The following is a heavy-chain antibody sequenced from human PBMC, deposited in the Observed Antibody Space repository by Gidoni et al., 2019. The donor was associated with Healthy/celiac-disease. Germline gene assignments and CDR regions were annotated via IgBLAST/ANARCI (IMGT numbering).Heavy chain of an antibody. CDR2: INHSGST. D-gene: IGHD1-26*01. V-gene: IGHV4-34*01. Sequence: GAGLLKPSETLSLTCAVYGGSFSGYYWSWIRQPPGKGLEWIGEINHSGSTNYNPSLKSRVTISVDTSKNQFSLKLSSVTAADTAVYYCARTRRIVGATPYYYGMDVWGQGTTVTVSS. CDR1: GGSFSGYY. J-gene: IGHJ6*02. CDR3: ARTRRIVGATPYYYGMDV.